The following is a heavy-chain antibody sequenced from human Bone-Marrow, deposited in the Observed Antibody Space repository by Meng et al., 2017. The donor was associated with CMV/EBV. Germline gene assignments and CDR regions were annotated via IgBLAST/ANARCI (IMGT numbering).Heavy chain of an antibody. Sequence: GESLKISCETSGFTFSSYDMHWVRQAPGKGLEWVTCMRFDVINKYYADSVQGRFTISRDNSRNTLYLQMNSLTTEDTAVYYCAKAGPNSFDYWGQGTLVTVSS. V-gene: IGHV3-30*02. CDR2: MRFDVINK. CDR1: GFTFSSYD. J-gene: IGHJ4*02. CDR3: AKAGPNSFDY. D-gene: IGHD3-10*01.